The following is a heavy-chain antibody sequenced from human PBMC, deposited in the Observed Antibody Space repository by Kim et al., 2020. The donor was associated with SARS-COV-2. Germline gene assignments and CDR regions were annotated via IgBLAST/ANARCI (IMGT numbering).Heavy chain of an antibody. CDR3: AKDPGSGEGRISHFDY. CDR1: GFTFDDYA. Sequence: GGSLRLSCAASGFTFDDYAMHWVRQAPGKGLEWVSGISWNSGSIRYADSVKGRFTISRDNAKNSLYLQMNSLRAEDTALYYCAKDPGSGEGRISHFDYWGQGTLVTVSS. CDR2: ISWNSGSI. D-gene: IGHD4-17*01. J-gene: IGHJ4*02. V-gene: IGHV3-9*01.